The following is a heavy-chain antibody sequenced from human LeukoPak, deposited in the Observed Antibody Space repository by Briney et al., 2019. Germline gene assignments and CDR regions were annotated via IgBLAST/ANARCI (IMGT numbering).Heavy chain of an antibody. J-gene: IGHJ4*02. CDR3: ARGRTDYFDY. CDR1: GDSISSSSYY. Sequence: SETLSLTCTVSGDSISSSSYYWGWLRQTPGMGLEWIGSIYYTGTTNYNPSLESRLTISGDTCNCQFSLRLSSMPAAVTVVYYCARGRTDYFDYWGQGTLVTPSS. CDR2: IYYTGTT. D-gene: IGHD1-26*01. V-gene: IGHV4-39*01.